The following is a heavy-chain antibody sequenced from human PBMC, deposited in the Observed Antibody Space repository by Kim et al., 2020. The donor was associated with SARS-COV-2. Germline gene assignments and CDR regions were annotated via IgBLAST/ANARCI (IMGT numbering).Heavy chain of an antibody. Sequence: YPDSVNGRFTISRDNAKKSLYLQMNSLRAEDTALYHCARGDYGDYRMFDYWGQGTLVTVSS. CDR3: ARGDYGDYRMFDY. D-gene: IGHD4-17*01. V-gene: IGHV3-20*01. J-gene: IGHJ4*02.